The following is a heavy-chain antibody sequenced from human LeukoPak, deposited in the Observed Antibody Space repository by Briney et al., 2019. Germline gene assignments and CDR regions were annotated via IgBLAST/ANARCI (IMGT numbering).Heavy chain of an antibody. V-gene: IGHV4-39*01. CDR1: GGSISSSSHY. J-gene: IGHJ6*01. CDR3: ARHNCISTTWQYFYGMEA. Sequence: SETLSLTCTVSGGSISSSSHYWGWIRQPPGKGPEWIGSIYYSGSTYYNPSLKSRVTISVDTSKNQFSLKLSSVTATNTPVYLCARHNCISTTWQYFYGMEASGPGATVT. D-gene: IGHD2-2*01. CDR2: IYYSGST.